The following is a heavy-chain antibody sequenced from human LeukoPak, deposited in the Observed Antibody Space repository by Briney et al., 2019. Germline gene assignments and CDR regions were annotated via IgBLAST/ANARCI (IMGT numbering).Heavy chain of an antibody. CDR2: ISYDGSNK. Sequence: GGSLRLSCAASGFTFSSYAMHWVRQAPGKGPEWVAVISYDGSNKYYADSVKGRFTISRDNSKNTLYLQMNSLRVEDTAVYFCARGGTAAAKYFNHWGQGTLVTVSS. CDR1: GFTFSSYA. D-gene: IGHD6-13*01. V-gene: IGHV3-30*04. J-gene: IGHJ1*01. CDR3: ARGGTAAAKYFNH.